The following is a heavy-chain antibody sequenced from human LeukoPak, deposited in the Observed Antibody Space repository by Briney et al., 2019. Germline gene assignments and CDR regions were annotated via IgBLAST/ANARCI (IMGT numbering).Heavy chain of an antibody. CDR2: ISAYNDNT. D-gene: IGHD3-3*01. Sequence: ASVKVSCKASGYTFTNYGISWVRQAPGQGLEWMGWISAYNDNTDYAQKLQGRVTMTTDTSTSTAYMELRSLRSDDTAVYYCARDLTTQYDYWGQGTLVTVSS. J-gene: IGHJ4*02. CDR1: GYTFTNYG. V-gene: IGHV1-18*01. CDR3: ARDLTTQYDY.